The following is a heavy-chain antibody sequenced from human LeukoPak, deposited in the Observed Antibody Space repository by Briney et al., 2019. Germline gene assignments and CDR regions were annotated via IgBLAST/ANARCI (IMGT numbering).Heavy chain of an antibody. V-gene: IGHV4-59*12. D-gene: IGHD3-9*01. CDR2: IYYSGST. CDR1: GGSISSYY. Sequence: SETLSLTCTVSGGSISSYYWSWIRQPPGKGLEWIGYIYYSGSTNYNPSLKSRVTISVDTSKNQFSLKLSSVTAADTAVYYCARVGIYYDILTGYYTFFDYWGQGTLVTVSS. CDR3: ARVGIYYDILTGYYTFFDY. J-gene: IGHJ4*02.